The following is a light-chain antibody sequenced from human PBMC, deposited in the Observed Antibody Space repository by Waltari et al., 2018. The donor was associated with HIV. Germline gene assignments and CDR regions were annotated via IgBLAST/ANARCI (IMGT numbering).Light chain of an antibody. Sequence: QLVLTQSPSASASLGASVKLTCTLSSGHSSYAIAWHQKQAEKGPRYLMKVNSDGSHNKGDGIPDRFSGSSSGAERYRTISSLQSEDEADYYCQTWATGIQVFGGGTKLTVL. J-gene: IGLJ3*02. CDR3: QTWATGIQV. CDR2: VNSDGSH. V-gene: IGLV4-69*01. CDR1: SGHSSYA.